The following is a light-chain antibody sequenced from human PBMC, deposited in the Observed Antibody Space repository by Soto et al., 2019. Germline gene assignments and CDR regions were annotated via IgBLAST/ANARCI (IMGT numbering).Light chain of an antibody. V-gene: IGKV1-39*01. Sequence: DIKMTQSPSSLSASVGDAVTITCRASHSISSYLNWYKQQPGKAPQRLIYAASNLQSGVPSRFSGSGSGTDSTLTINSLQPEDFASYYCQQTYTGANFGQGTRLEI. CDR3: QQTYTGAN. CDR1: HSISSY. CDR2: AAS. J-gene: IGKJ5*01.